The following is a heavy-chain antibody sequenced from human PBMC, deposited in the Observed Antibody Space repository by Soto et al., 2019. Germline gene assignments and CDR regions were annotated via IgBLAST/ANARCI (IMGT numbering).Heavy chain of an antibody. V-gene: IGHV4-4*07. CDR1: GASLAGDY. CDR2: IYATGST. CDR3: VRDGTKNLRDWFDP. Sequence: QVQLQESGPGVVKPSDTLSLTCNVSGASLAGDYWSWIRQPPGKGLEWIGRIYATGSTDYNPSLKSRLTMSVDMSKKQFALTLRSVTAADTAMYYCVRDGTKNLRDWFDPWGQGILVTVSS. J-gene: IGHJ5*02. D-gene: IGHD1-1*01.